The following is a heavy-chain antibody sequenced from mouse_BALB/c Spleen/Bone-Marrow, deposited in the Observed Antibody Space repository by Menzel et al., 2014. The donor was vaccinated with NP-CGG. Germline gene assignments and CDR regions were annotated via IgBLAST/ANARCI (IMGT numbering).Heavy chain of an antibody. CDR1: GYSITSGYS. Sequence: VQLKQSGPDLVKPSQSLPLTCTVTGYSITSGYSWHWIRQFPGNILEWMGYIHYSGYTNYNPSLKSRISITRDTSKNQFFLQLNSVTTEDTATYYCARTDGYYAMDYWGQGTSVTVSS. J-gene: IGHJ4*01. CDR3: ARTDGYYAMDY. V-gene: IGHV3-1*02. D-gene: IGHD2-3*01. CDR2: IHYSGYT.